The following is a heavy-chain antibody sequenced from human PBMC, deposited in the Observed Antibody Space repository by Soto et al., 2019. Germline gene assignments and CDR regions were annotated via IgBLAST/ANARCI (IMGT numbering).Heavy chain of an antibody. J-gene: IGHJ6*02. V-gene: IGHV3-30*18. D-gene: IGHD1-26*01. CDR1: GFTFSSYG. CDR3: AKANVEWELPISMDL. Sequence: GGSLRLSCAASGFTFSSYGMHWVRQAPGKGLEWVAVISYDGSNKYYADSVKGRFTISRDNSKNTLYLQMNSLRAEDTALYYCAKANVEWELPISMDLWGQGTTVIVS. CDR2: ISYDGSNK.